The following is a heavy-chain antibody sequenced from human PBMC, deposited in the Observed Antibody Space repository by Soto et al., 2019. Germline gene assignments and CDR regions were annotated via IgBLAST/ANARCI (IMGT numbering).Heavy chain of an antibody. CDR1: GGSISSGNYY. V-gene: IGHV4-30-4*01. Sequence: QVQLQESGPGLVKPSQTLSLTCTVSGGSISSGNYYWSWIRQPPGKGLEWIGYIYYSGSTNYNPSLKSRVTISVDTSKTQFSLKLSSVTAADTAVYYCARTLVGAPPFDYWGQGTLVTVSS. CDR2: IYYSGST. CDR3: ARTLVGAPPFDY. D-gene: IGHD1-26*01. J-gene: IGHJ4*02.